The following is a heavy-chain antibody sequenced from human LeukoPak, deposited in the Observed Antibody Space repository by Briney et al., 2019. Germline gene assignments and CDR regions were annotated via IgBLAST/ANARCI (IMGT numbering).Heavy chain of an antibody. V-gene: IGHV3-21*04. Sequence: GGSLRLSCAASGFTFSSYSMNWVRQAPGKGLEWVSSISSSSSYIYYADSVKGRFTISRDNSKNTLYLQMNSLRAEDTAVYYCVRSMVRGIDWFDPWGQGTLVTVSS. CDR2: ISSSSSYI. J-gene: IGHJ5*02. CDR3: VRSMVRGIDWFDP. D-gene: IGHD3-10*01. CDR1: GFTFSSYS.